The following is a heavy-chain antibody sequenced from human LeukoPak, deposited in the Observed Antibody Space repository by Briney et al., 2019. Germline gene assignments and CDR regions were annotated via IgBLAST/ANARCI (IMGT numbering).Heavy chain of an antibody. CDR3: AKVISYSSSLGAFDI. D-gene: IGHD6-13*01. CDR1: GFTFDDYA. CDR2: ISWNSGSI. J-gene: IGHJ3*02. V-gene: IGHV3-9*01. Sequence: PGRSLRLSCAASGFTFDDYAMHWVRQAPGKGLEWVSGISWNSGSIGYADSVKGRFTISRDNAKNSLYLQMHSLRAEDTALYYCAKVISYSSSLGAFDIWGQGTMVTVSS.